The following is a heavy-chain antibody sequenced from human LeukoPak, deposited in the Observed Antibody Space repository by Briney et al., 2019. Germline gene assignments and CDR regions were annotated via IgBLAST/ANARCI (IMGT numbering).Heavy chain of an antibody. CDR2: INPSGGST. D-gene: IGHD1-26*01. CDR1: GYTFTSYY. CDR3: ARVPVGASWLDAFDI. Sequence: ASVNVSCKASGYTFTSYYMHWVRQAPGQGLEWMGIINPSGGSTSHAQKFQGRVTMTSDTSTSTVYMELSSLRSEDTAVYYCARVPVGASWLDAFDIWGQGTMVTVSS. J-gene: IGHJ3*02. V-gene: IGHV1-46*01.